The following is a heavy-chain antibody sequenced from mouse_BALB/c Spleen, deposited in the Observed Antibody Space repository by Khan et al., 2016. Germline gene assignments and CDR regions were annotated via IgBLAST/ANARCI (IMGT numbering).Heavy chain of an antibody. D-gene: IGHD3-2*02. Sequence: VQLQQSGPELVKPGASVKISCKASGYTFTDYNMHWVKQSHGKSLEWIGYIYPYNGGTGFSQKFRSKATLTVDNSSSTAYMELRSLTSEDSAVYYCAISGVPYAMDYWDRGTSVTVSS. CDR3: AISGVPYAMDY. J-gene: IGHJ4*01. V-gene: IGHV1S29*02. CDR1: GYTFTDYN. CDR2: IYPYNGGT.